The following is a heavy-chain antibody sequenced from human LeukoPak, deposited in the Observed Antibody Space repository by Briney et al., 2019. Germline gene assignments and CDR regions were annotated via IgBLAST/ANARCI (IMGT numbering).Heavy chain of an antibody. CDR1: GFTFSSYW. J-gene: IGHJ5*02. CDR3: ARVNYDFWSFLT. D-gene: IGHD3-3*01. Sequence: GGSLRLSCAASGFTFSSYWMHWVRQAPGKGLVWVSRINSDGSSTTYADSVKGRFTISRDNAKNTLYLQMNSLRAEDTAAYYCARVNYDFWSFLTWGQGTLVTVSS. CDR2: INSDGSST. V-gene: IGHV3-74*01.